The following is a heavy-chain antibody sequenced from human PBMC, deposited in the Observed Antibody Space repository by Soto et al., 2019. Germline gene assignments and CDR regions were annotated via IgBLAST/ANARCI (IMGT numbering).Heavy chain of an antibody. CDR1: GFTFNGYA. CDR2: VSYDSRKK. Sequence: QVQLVESGGGVVQPGGSLRLSCAASGFTFNGYALHWVRQAPGKGLQWVTVVSYDSRKKYYTDSVQGRFTVSRDNSKNTLYLQMDSLRVEDTAVYYCARANYGEVFDYWGRGALVTVSS. J-gene: IGHJ4*01. V-gene: IGHV3-30*04. D-gene: IGHD4-17*01. CDR3: ARANYGEVFDY.